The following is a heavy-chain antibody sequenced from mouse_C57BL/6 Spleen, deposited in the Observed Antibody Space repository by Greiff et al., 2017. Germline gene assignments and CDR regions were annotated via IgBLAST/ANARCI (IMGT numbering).Heavy chain of an antibody. J-gene: IGHJ4*01. D-gene: IGHD2-4*01. CDR2: ISSGGSYT. CDR1: GFTFSSYG. CDR3: ERQGLREGYYYAMDY. Sequence: EVKLVESGGDLVKPGGSLKLSCAASGFTFSSYGMSWVRQTPDKRLEWVATISSGGSYTDYPDSVKGRFTISRDNAKNTLYLQMSSLKSEDTAMYYCERQGLREGYYYAMDYWGQGTSVTVSS. V-gene: IGHV5-6*01.